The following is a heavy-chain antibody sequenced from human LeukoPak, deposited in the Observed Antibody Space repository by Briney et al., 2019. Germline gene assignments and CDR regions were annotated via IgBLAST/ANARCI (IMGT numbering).Heavy chain of an antibody. CDR2: IYPGDSDT. V-gene: IGHV5-51*01. Sequence: GESLKISCEGSGYSFTSHWIGWVRQMPEKGLEWMGIIYPGDSDTRYSPSFQGQVTISADKSITTAYLQWTSLKASDTAMYYCARQRLRGVSYFDYWGRGTLVTVSS. J-gene: IGHJ4*02. CDR1: GYSFTSHW. CDR3: ARQRLRGVSYFDY. D-gene: IGHD3-10*01.